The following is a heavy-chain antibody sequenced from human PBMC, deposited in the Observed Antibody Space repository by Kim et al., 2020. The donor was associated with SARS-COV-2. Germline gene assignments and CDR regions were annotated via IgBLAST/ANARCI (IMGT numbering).Heavy chain of an antibody. CDR2: ISSSSSYI. D-gene: IGHD6-13*01. CDR3: ARAEIAAAGIGYYYYGMDV. J-gene: IGHJ6*02. V-gene: IGHV3-21*01. Sequence: GGSLRLSCAASGFTFSSYSMNWVRQAPGKGLEWVSSISSSSSYIYYADSVKGRFTISRDNAKNSLYLQMNSLRAEDTAVYYCARAEIAAAGIGYYYYGMDVWGQGTTVTVSS. CDR1: GFTFSSYS.